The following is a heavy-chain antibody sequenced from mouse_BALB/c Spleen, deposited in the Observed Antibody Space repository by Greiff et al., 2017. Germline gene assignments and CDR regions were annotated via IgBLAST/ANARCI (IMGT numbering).Heavy chain of an antibody. CDR1: GFSLTSYG. CDR2: IWSGGST. D-gene: IGHD3-1*01. V-gene: IGHV2-4-1*01. CDR3: ARSTARATPWFAY. Sequence: VQLKESGPGLVQPSQSLSITCTVSGFSLTSYGVHWVRQSPGKGLEWLGVIWSGGSTDYNAAFISRLSISKDNSKSQVFFKMNSLQADDTAIYYCARSTARATPWFAYWGQGTLVTVSA. J-gene: IGHJ3*01.